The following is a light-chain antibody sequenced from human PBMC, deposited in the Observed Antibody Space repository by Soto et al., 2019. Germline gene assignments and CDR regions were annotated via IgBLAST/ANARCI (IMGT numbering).Light chain of an antibody. J-gene: IGKJ1*01. V-gene: IGKV3D-20*02. CDR1: QSVSSTF. CDR2: GAS. Sequence: EIVLTQSPGTLSLSPGERATLSCMASQSVSSTFLAWYQQKPGQAPRLLIYGASSRATGIPDRSSGSGSGTDFTLTISSLEPEDFAVYYCQQRSNWPQTFGQGTKVDIK. CDR3: QQRSNWPQT.